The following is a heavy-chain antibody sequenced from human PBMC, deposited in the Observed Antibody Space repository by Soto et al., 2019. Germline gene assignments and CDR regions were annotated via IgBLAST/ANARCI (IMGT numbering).Heavy chain of an antibody. CDR1: GYSFTSYW. Sequence: GESLKISCKGSGYSFTSYWIGWVRQMSGKGLEWMGIIYPGDSDTRYSPSFQGQVTISADKSISTAYLQWSSLKASDTAMYYCARGGYFYYDSSGYYPPTDYWGQGTLVTVSS. D-gene: IGHD3-22*01. CDR3: ARGGYFYYDSSGYYPPTDY. CDR2: IYPGDSDT. J-gene: IGHJ4*02. V-gene: IGHV5-51*01.